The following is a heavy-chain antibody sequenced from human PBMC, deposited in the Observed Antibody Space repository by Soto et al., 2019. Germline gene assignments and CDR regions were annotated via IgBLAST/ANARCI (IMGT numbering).Heavy chain of an antibody. CDR3: ARGPGGPDCPGDY. J-gene: IGHJ4*02. CDR1: GYTFTNYA. Sequence: QVQLVQSGAEVKKPGASVKVSCKASGYTFTNYAMHWVRQAPGQRLEWMGWINAGNGNTKYSQKFQGRVTITRDTSASTPYMDLSSLRSEDTAVYYCARGPGGPDCPGDYWGQGTLVTVSS. D-gene: IGHD2-21*01. CDR2: INAGNGNT. V-gene: IGHV1-3*01.